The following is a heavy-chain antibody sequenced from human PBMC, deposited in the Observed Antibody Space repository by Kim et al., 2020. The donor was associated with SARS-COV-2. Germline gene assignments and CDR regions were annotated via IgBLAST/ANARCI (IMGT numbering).Heavy chain of an antibody. CDR3: AKSGPRDDYYGMDV. J-gene: IGHJ6*02. Sequence: GGSLRLSCAASGFTFSSDAMSWVRQAPGKGLEWVSAISGSGGSTYYADSVKGRFTISRDNSKNTLYLQMNSLRAEDTAVYYYAKSGPRDDYYGMDVWGQGTTVTVSS. V-gene: IGHV3-23*01. CDR2: ISGSGGST. D-gene: IGHD2-15*01. CDR1: GFTFSSDA.